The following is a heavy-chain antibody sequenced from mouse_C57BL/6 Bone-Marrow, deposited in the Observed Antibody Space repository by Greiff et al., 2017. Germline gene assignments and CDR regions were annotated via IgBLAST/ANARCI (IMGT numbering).Heavy chain of an antibody. D-gene: IGHD2-3*01. Sequence: EVMLVESGGDLVKPGGSLKLSCAASGFTFSSYGMSWVRQTPDKRLEWVATISSGGSYTYYPDSVKGRCTISRDNAKNTLYLQMSSLKSEDAAMYYCARRGWLLRYWYFDVWGTGTTVTVSS. CDR3: ARRGWLLRYWYFDV. V-gene: IGHV5-6*02. CDR1: GFTFSSYG. J-gene: IGHJ1*03. CDR2: ISSGGSYT.